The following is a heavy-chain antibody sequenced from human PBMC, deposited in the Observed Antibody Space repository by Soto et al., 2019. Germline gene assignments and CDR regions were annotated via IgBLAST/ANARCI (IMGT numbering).Heavy chain of an antibody. V-gene: IGHV4-31*03. CDR1: GASIRSDGFD. J-gene: IGHJ1*01. D-gene: IGHD3-16*01. Sequence: LSLTCSVSGASIRSDGFDWSWIRQHPGKGLEWIGYIYYSWLTDYNPFLKSRLTISRDTSKNQFSLKLSSVTAEDTAVSYCAYLRGFRGSPGGWGPGPPVPVYS. CDR3: AYLRGFRGSPGG. CDR2: IYYSWLT.